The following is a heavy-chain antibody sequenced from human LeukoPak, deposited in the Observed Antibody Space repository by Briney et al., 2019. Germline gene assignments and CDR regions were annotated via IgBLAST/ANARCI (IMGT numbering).Heavy chain of an antibody. CDR3: AKRTFEYSSSSGYYYYMDV. CDR1: GFSFSNHY. CDR2: INEDGSNK. D-gene: IGHD6-6*01. J-gene: IGHJ6*03. Sequence: GGSLRLSCTASGFSFSNHYMRWIRQAPGKGLEWVANINEDGSNKWHLGSVKGRFTVSRDNARNSLYLQMDSLRVEDTAVYYCAKRTFEYSSSSGYYYYMDVWGKGTTVTVSS. V-gene: IGHV3-7*03.